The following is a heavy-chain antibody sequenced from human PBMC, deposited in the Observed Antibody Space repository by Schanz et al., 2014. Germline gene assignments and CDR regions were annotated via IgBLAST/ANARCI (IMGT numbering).Heavy chain of an antibody. CDR1: GFSFSDYY. Sequence: QVQVVQSGGGLVKPGGSLRLSCAASGFSFSDYYMSWIRQAPGKGLEWISFINTGSNYINYADSVKGRFTISRDNSKNTLYLQMKSLRAEDTAVYYCARGGPAYYFDDWGQGTLVTVSS. J-gene: IGHJ4*02. CDR2: INTGSNYI. V-gene: IGHV3-11*06. CDR3: ARGGPAYYFDD.